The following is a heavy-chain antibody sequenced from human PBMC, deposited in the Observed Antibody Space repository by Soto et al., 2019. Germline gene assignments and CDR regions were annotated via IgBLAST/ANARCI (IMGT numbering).Heavy chain of an antibody. V-gene: IGHV1-69*08. CDR2: IIPLLDVT. D-gene: IGHD3-10*01. Sequence: QVQLVQSGAEVKKPGSSVKVSCKASGGTFSTSTINWVRQAPGQGLEWMGRIIPLLDVTNNAQRFQGRVTITADKSTSTVYMELTSLTSQDTAVYYCARDSGTVGYDDSWGQGTLVTVSS. CDR1: GGTFSTST. J-gene: IGHJ4*02. CDR3: ARDSGTVGYDDS.